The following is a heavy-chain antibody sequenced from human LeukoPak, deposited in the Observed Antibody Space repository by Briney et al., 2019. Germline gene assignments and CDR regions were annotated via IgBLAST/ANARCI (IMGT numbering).Heavy chain of an antibody. V-gene: IGHV1-69*13. CDR3: AREVYGYDSSGYYYDY. D-gene: IGHD3-22*01. CDR2: IIPIFGTA. CDR1: GGTFSSYA. Sequence: ASVKVSCKASGGTFSSYAISWVRQAPGQGLEWMGGIIPIFGTANYAQKFQGRVTITADESTSTAYMELSSLRSEDTAVYYCAREVYGYDSSGYYYDYWGQGTLVTVSS. J-gene: IGHJ4*02.